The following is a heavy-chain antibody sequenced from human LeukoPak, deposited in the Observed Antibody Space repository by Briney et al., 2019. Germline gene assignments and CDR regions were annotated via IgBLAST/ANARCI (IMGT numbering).Heavy chain of an antibody. D-gene: IGHD3-3*01. Sequence: SVKVSCKASGGTFSSYTIGWVRQAPGQGLEWMGRIIPIPGIANYAQKFQGRVTITADKSTSTAYMELSSLRSEDTAVYYCASNQITIFGVVKGLGAFDIWGQGTMVTVSS. CDR2: IIPIPGIA. CDR1: GGTFSSYT. CDR3: ASNQITIFGVVKGLGAFDI. J-gene: IGHJ3*02. V-gene: IGHV1-69*02.